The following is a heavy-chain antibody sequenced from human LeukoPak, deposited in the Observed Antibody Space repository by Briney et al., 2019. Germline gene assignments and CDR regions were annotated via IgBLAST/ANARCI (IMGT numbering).Heavy chain of an antibody. J-gene: IGHJ4*02. CDR3: AKDRKGWPTNFDS. V-gene: IGHV3-23*01. Sequence: PGGSLRLSCAASGFTFSTYAVNWVRQAPGKGLEWVSAISSSGGTTCYADSVKGRFSISRDNSKNTLYLQMNSLRAEDTAVYYCAKDRKGWPTNFDSWGQGTLVTVSA. CDR1: GFTFSTYA. D-gene: IGHD1-14*01. CDR2: ISSSGGTT.